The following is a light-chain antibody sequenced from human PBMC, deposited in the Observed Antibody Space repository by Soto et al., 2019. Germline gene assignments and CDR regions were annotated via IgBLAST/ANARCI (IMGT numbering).Light chain of an antibody. V-gene: IGLV2-14*01. CDR1: SSDIGAYNY. CDR2: EVS. CDR3: SSYTTSSTLV. Sequence: QSVLTQPASVSGSPGQSITISCTGTSSDIGAYNYVSWYQQLPGKAPKLMIYEVSDRPSGVSNRFSGSKSGNTASLTISGLQTEDEAYYYCSSYTTSSTLVFGTGTKLTVL. J-gene: IGLJ1*01.